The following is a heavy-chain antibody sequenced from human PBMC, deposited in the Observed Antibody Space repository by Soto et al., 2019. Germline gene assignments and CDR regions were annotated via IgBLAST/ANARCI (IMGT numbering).Heavy chain of an antibody. J-gene: IGHJ6*02. CDR1: GGSISSYY. CDR3: ARLRGYSGYDLYYYGMDV. CDR2: IYYSGST. D-gene: IGHD5-12*01. Sequence: KPSETLSLTCTVSGGSISSYYWSWIRQPPGKGLEWIGYIYYSGSTNYNPSLKSRVTISVDTSKNQFSLKLSSVTAADTAVYYCARLRGYSGYDLYYYGMDVWGQGTTVTVSS. V-gene: IGHV4-59*08.